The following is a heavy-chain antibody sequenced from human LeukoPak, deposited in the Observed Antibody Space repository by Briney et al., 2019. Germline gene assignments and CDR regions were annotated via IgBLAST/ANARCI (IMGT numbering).Heavy chain of an antibody. CDR1: GFTFSSYA. J-gene: IGHJ5*02. CDR2: IGGSGGYT. V-gene: IGHV3-23*01. D-gene: IGHD2-15*01. Sequence: PGGSLRLSCAASGFTFSSYAMSWVRQAPGKGLEWVSVIGGSGGYTYYTDSVKGRFTISRDNSKNTLSLQMNSLRVEDTAVYYCAKASRGFCSGGSCYSAFDPWGQGTLVTVSS. CDR3: AKASRGFCSGGSCYSAFDP.